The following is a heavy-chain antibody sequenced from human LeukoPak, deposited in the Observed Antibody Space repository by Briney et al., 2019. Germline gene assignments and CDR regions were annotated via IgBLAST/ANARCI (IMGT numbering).Heavy chain of an antibody. D-gene: IGHD2-15*01. CDR2: IYYTGST. CDR3: ARGRYCSADICSGGDAFDI. CDR1: GGSISSGGSY. Sequence: SETLSLTCTVSGGSISSGGSYWSWIRQHPGKGLEWIGYIYYTGSTYYNPSLKSRVTISVDTSKNQFSLKLGSVTAADTAVYYCARGRYCSADICSGGDAFDIWGQGTMVSVSS. V-gene: IGHV4-31*03. J-gene: IGHJ3*02.